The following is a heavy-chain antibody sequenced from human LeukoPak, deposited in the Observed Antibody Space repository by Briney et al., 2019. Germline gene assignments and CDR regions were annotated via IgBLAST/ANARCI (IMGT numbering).Heavy chain of an antibody. J-gene: IGHJ4*02. Sequence: ASVKVSCKGSGYTLSNHAFSWVRQAPGQGLEWMGWISADNGNTNHAQKFQGRVSLTTDTSTSTAYMELSSLRSEDTAVYYCASVEDEAIDYWGQGTLVTVSS. CDR3: ASVEDEAIDY. V-gene: IGHV1-18*04. CDR2: ISADNGNT. D-gene: IGHD1-1*01. CDR1: GYTLSNHA.